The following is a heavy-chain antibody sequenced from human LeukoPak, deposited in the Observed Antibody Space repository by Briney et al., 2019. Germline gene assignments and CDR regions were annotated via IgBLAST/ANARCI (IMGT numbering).Heavy chain of an antibody. Sequence: TSGTLSLTCAVSGGSISSSNWWSWVRQPPGKGLEWIGEIYHSGSTNYNPSLKSRVTISVDKSKNQFSLKLSSVTAADTAVYYCAREERSPYYDSSGYYRAFDYWGQGTLVTVSS. CDR2: IYHSGST. D-gene: IGHD3-22*01. V-gene: IGHV4-4*02. CDR3: AREERSPYYDSSGYYRAFDY. CDR1: GGSISSSNW. J-gene: IGHJ4*02.